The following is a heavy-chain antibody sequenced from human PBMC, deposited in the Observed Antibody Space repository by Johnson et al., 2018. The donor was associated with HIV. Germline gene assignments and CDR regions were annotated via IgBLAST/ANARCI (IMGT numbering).Heavy chain of an antibody. CDR1: GFTFSSYD. CDR2: IGTAGDT. D-gene: IGHD3-22*01. V-gene: IGHV3-13*01. Sequence: VQLVESGGGVVQPGRSLRLSCAASGFTFSSYDMHWVRQATGKGLEWVSAIGTAGDTYYPGSVKGRFTISRDNSKNTLFLQMNSLRAEDTAVYYCARGGIVYDSSGAFDIWGQGTMVTVSS. CDR3: ARGGIVYDSSGAFDI. J-gene: IGHJ3*02.